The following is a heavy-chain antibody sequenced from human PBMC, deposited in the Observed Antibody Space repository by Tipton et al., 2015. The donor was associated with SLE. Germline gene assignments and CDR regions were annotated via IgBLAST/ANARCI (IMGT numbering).Heavy chain of an antibody. CDR1: GFTFSSYA. Sequence: SLRLSCAASGFTFSSYAMSWVRQAPGKGLEWVSAISGSGGSTYYADSVKGRFTISRDNSKNTLYLQMNSLGAEDTAVYYCAKDQGYSSSSFDYWGQGTLVTVSS. D-gene: IGHD6-6*01. CDR3: AKDQGYSSSSFDY. V-gene: IGHV3-23*01. CDR2: ISGSGGST. J-gene: IGHJ4*02.